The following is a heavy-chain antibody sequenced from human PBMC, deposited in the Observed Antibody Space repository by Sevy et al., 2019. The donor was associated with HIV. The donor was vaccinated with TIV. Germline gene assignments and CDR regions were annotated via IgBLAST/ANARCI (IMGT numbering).Heavy chain of an antibody. CDR1: GFTFSSYS. D-gene: IGHD3-3*01. V-gene: IGHV3-23*01. Sequence: GGSLRLSCAASGFTFSSYSMNWVRQAPGKGLEWVSGISGSGGSTYYADSVKGRFTISRDNFKNMLYLEMNSLRAEDTAVYYCVGGFWSGFDYWGQGTLVTVSS. CDR2: ISGSGGST. J-gene: IGHJ4*02. CDR3: VGGFWSGFDY.